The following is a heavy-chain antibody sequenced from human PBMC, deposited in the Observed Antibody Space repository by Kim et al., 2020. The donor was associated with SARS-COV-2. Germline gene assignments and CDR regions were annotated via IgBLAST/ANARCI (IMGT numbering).Heavy chain of an antibody. D-gene: IGHD6-13*01. CDR1: GYTFTSYG. Sequence: ASVKVSCKASGYTFTSYGISWVRQAPGQGLEWMGWISAYNGNTNYAQKLQGRVTMTTDTSTSTAYMELRSLRSDDTAVYYCVTPIAAAGIRVWGDAFDIWGQGTMVTVSS. CDR3: VTPIAAAGIRVWGDAFDI. V-gene: IGHV1-18*01. CDR2: ISAYNGNT. J-gene: IGHJ3*02.